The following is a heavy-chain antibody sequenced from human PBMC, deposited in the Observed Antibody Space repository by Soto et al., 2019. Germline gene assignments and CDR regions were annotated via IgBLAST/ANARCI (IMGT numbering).Heavy chain of an antibody. Sequence: GASVKVSCKASGYTFTSYAMHWVRQAPGQRLEWMRWINAGNGNTKYSQKFQGRVTITRDTSASTAYMELSSLRSEDTAVYYCAREVPLLYDFWSGYYIPDRYYYYYGMDVWGQGTTVTVSS. V-gene: IGHV1-3*01. D-gene: IGHD3-3*01. CDR2: INAGNGNT. CDR3: AREVPLLYDFWSGYYIPDRYYYYYGMDV. J-gene: IGHJ6*02. CDR1: GYTFTSYA.